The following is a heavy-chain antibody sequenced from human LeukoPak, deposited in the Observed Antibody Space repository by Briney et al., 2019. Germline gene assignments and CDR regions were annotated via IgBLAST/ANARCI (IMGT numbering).Heavy chain of an antibody. Sequence: GGSLRLSCAASGVSVTSNYMTWVRQAPGKGLEWVSVIYTGGGTYYADSVKGRFTISRDNSKNTLYLQMNSLRVEDTAVYCCTTHSGGYWGQGTLVTVSS. CDR3: TTHSGGY. CDR1: GVSVTSNY. D-gene: IGHD6-19*01. CDR2: IYTGGGT. J-gene: IGHJ4*02. V-gene: IGHV3-66*01.